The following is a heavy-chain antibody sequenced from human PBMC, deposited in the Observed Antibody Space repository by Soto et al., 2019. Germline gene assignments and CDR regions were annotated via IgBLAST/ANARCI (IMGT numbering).Heavy chain of an antibody. CDR3: ARCLRRHGDFWSGYYMNYFDY. CDR2: INHSGST. J-gene: IGHJ4*02. V-gene: IGHV4-34*01. D-gene: IGHD3-3*01. Sequence: QVQLQQWGAGLLKPSETLSLTCAVYGGSFSGYYWSWIRQPPGKGLEWIGEINHSGSTNYNPSLKSRVTISVDTSKNQFSLKLSSVTAADTAVYYCARCLRRHGDFWSGYYMNYFDYWGQGTLVTVSS. CDR1: GGSFSGYY.